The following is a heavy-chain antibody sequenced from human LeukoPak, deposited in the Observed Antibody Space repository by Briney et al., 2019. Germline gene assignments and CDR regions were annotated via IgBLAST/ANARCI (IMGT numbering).Heavy chain of an antibody. V-gene: IGHV4-30-4*08. J-gene: IGHJ4*02. CDR3: ARGSMPDY. D-gene: IGHD2/OR15-2a*01. CDR2: IYYSGST. CDR1: GDSISSGDYY. Sequence: SETLSLTCTVSGDSISSGDYYWSWIRQPPGKGLEWIGYIYYSGSTYYNPSLKSRVTISVDTSKNQSSLKLNSVTAADTAVYFCARGSMPDYWGQGTLVTVSS.